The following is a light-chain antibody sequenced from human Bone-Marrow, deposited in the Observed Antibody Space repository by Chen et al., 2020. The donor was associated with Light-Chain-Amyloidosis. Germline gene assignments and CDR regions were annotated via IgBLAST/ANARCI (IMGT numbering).Light chain of an antibody. V-gene: IGLV3-21*02. CDR1: NIGSTS. J-gene: IGLJ3*02. CDR3: QVWDRSSDRPV. CDR2: EDS. Sequence: SYVLTQPSSVSVAPGQTATIACGGNNIGSTSVHWYQQTPGQAPLLVVYEDSDRPSGIPARLSGSNAGHTATLTISRVEAGDEADYYCQVWDRSSDRPVFGGGTKLTVL.